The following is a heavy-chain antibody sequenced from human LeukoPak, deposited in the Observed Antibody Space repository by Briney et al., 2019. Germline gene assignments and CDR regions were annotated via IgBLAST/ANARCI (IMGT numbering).Heavy chain of an antibody. V-gene: IGHV5-51*01. CDR2: IYPGDSDT. D-gene: IGHD6-19*01. J-gene: IGHJ4*02. CDR1: GYSFTNYW. CDR3: ARQGYSSGWHTYFDY. Sequence: KPGESLKISCKGSGYSFTNYWIGWVRQMPGKGLEWMGIIYPGDSDTRYSPSFQGQVTISADKSISTAYLQWSSLKASDTAMYYCARQGYSSGWHTYFDYWGQGTLVTVSS.